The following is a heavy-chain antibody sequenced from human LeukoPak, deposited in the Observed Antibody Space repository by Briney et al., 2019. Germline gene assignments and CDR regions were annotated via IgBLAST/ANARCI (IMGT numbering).Heavy chain of an antibody. CDR2: ISSPGSTI. D-gene: IGHD4-17*01. CDR3: ARPGDFWDDYGDYSDAFDI. V-gene: IGHV3-11*04. J-gene: IGHJ3*02. Sequence: GGSLRLSCAASGFTFSDYYMSWIRQAPGKGLECVSYISSPGSTIYYADSVKGRFTISRDNAKNSLYLQMNSLRAEDTAVYYCARPGDFWDDYGDYSDAFDIWGQGTMVTVSS. CDR1: GFTFSDYY.